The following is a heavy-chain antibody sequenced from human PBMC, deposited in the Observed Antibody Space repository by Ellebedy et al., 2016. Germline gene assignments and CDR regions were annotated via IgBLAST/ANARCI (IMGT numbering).Heavy chain of an antibody. CDR1: GFTFSSYW. CDR2: IKQDGSEK. CDR3: AREGDSSGYYADY. D-gene: IGHD3-22*01. J-gene: IGHJ4*02. Sequence: GESLKISCAASGFTFSSYWMSWVRQAPGKGLEWVANIKQDGSEKYYVDSVKGRFTISRDNAKNSLYLQMNSLRAEDTAVYYCAREGDSSGYYADYWGQGTLVTVSS. V-gene: IGHV3-7*03.